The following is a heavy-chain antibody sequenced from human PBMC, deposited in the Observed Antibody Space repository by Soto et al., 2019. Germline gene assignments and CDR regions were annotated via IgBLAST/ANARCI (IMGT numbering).Heavy chain of an antibody. Sequence: SKTLSLTCAVSGGSISSGGYSWSWIRQPPGKGLEWIGYIYHSGSTYYNPSLKSRVTISVDRSKNQFSLKLSSVTAADTAVYYCARAPDFGSWGQGTVVTVSS. V-gene: IGHV4-30-2*01. CDR3: ARAPDFGS. CDR2: IYHSGST. J-gene: IGHJ4*02. CDR1: GGSISSGGYS. D-gene: IGHD3-3*01.